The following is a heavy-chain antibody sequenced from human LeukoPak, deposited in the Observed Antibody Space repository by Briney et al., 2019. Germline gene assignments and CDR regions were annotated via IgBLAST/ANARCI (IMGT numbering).Heavy chain of an antibody. Sequence: GESLKISCKGSGYRVTSYWIGWVRQMPGKGLEWMGLIYPDDSDTRYSPSFQGQVTISADKSISTAYLQWSSLKASDTAMYYCAIGGDSTTSCYRCFDYWGQGTLVTVSS. D-gene: IGHD2-2*02. J-gene: IGHJ4*02. CDR3: AIGGDSTTSCYRCFDY. CDR2: IYPDDSDT. CDR1: GYRVTSYW. V-gene: IGHV5-51*01.